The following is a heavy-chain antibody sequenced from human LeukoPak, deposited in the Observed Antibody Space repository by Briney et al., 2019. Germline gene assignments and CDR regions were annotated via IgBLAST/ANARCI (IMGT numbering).Heavy chain of an antibody. J-gene: IGHJ6*02. D-gene: IGHD4-17*01. CDR2: IYHSGST. CDR1: GGSISSGGYS. Sequence: SQTLSLTCAVSGGSISSGGYSWSWIRQPPGKGLEWIGYIYHSGSTYYNPSLKSRVTISVDRSKNQFSLKLSSVTAADTAVYYCARGDYGDYYYYGMDVWGQGTTVTVSS. CDR3: ARGDYGDYYYYGMDV. V-gene: IGHV4-30-2*01.